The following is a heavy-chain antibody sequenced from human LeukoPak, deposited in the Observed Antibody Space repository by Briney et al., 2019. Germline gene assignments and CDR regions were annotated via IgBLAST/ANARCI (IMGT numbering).Heavy chain of an antibody. CDR2: IKQDGSEK. Sequence: GGSLRLSCAASGFTISSYWMSWVRQAPGKGLEWVANIKQDGSEKYYVDSVKGRFTISRDNAKNSLYLHMNSLRAEDTAVYYCTDSPTRVIVVVTWGQGTLVTVHS. CDR1: GFTISSYW. J-gene: IGHJ5*02. D-gene: IGHD3-22*01. CDR3: TDSPTRVIVVVT. V-gene: IGHV3-7*01.